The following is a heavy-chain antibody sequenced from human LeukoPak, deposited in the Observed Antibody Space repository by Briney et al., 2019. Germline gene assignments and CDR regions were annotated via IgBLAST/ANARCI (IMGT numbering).Heavy chain of an antibody. CDR2: INHSGST. CDR1: GGSFSGYY. D-gene: IGHD3-3*01. CDR3: ARGRMYYDFWSGYSPMDY. V-gene: IGHV4-34*01. J-gene: IGHJ4*02. Sequence: SETLSLTCAVYGGSFSGYYWSWIRQPPGKGLEWIGEINHSGSTNYNPSLKSRVTISVDTSKNQFSLKLSSATAADTAVYYCARGRMYYDFWSGYSPMDYWGQGTLVTVSS.